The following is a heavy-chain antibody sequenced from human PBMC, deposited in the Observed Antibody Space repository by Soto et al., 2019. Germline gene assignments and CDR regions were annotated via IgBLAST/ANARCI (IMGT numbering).Heavy chain of an antibody. J-gene: IGHJ5*02. Sequence: SGPTLVNPTQTLTLTCTFSGFSLSTSGVGVGWIRQPPGKALEWLALIYWDDDKRYSPSLKSRLTITKDTSKNQVVLTMTNMDPVDTAIYYCAHLPVPYDYIWGSYRYNWFDPWGQGTLVTVSS. CDR1: GFSLSTSGVG. D-gene: IGHD3-16*02. V-gene: IGHV2-5*02. CDR2: IYWDDDK. CDR3: AHLPVPYDYIWGSYRYNWFDP.